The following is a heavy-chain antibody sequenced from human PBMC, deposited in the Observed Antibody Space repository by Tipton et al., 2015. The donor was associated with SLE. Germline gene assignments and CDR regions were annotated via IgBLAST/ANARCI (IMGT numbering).Heavy chain of an antibody. V-gene: IGHV3-53*01. CDR2: IYSGGPT. Sequence: SLRLSCATSGFSVSTNHMSWVRQAPGKGLEWVSTIYSGGPTFYADSMKGRFTISRDNFKNVLYLQMNTLTAEDTAVYYCARWGITPGMSNAFDIWGQGTVVSVSS. D-gene: IGHD3-16*01. CDR3: ARWGITPGMSNAFDI. CDR1: GFSVSTNH. J-gene: IGHJ3*02.